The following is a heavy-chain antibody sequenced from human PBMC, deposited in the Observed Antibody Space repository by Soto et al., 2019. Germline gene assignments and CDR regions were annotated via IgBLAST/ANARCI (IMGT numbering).Heavy chain of an antibody. CDR1: GGTFSSYA. CDR3: STVTTNYYYGMDV. D-gene: IGHD4-17*01. Sequence: SVKVSCKASGGTFSSYAISWVLQAPGQGLEWMGGIIPIFGTANYAQKFQGRVTITADESTSTAYMELSSLRSEDTAVYYCSTVTTNYYYGMDVWGQGTTVTVSS. CDR2: IIPIFGTA. J-gene: IGHJ6*02. V-gene: IGHV1-69*13.